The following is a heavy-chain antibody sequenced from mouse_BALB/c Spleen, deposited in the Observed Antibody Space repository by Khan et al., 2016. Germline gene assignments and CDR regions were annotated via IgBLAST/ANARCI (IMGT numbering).Heavy chain of an antibody. CDR1: GYSITSDYA. CDR2: ISYSGST. J-gene: IGHJ2*01. D-gene: IGHD2-4*01. V-gene: IGHV3-2*02. CDR3: ARGMITTFDY. Sequence: EVKLLESGPGLVKPSQSLSLTCTVTGYSITSDYAWNWIRQFPGDKLEWMGYISYSGSTSYNPSLKSRISLTRGTSKNQFFLQLNSGTTEDTATYYCARGMITTFDYWGQGTTLTVSS.